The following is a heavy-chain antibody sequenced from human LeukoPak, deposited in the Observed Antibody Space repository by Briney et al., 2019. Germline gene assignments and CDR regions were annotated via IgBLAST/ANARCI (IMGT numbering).Heavy chain of an antibody. CDR2: IYPGDSDT. CDR3: ARLEDSGSPYYFDY. V-gene: IGHV5-51*01. CDR1: GYIFTNYW. J-gene: IGHJ4*02. D-gene: IGHD1-26*01. Sequence: GESLKISCKASGYIFTNYWIGWVRQMPGKGLEWMGIIYPGDSDTRYSPSFQGQVTISADKSISTAYLQWSSLKASDTAMYYCARLEDSGSPYYFDYWGQGTLVTVSS.